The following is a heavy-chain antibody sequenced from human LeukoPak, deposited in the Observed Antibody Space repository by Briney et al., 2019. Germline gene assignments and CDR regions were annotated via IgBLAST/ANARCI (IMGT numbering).Heavy chain of an antibody. D-gene: IGHD5-12*01. CDR1: GGSISSYY. V-gene: IGHV4-59*01. Sequence: SETLSLTCTVSGGSISSYYWSWIRQPPGKGLEWIGYIYYSGSTNYNPSLKGRVTISVDTSKNQFSLKLSSVTAADTAVYYCARARVDIVATTFYGFDYWGQGTLVTVSS. CDR3: ARARVDIVATTFYGFDY. J-gene: IGHJ4*02. CDR2: IYYSGST.